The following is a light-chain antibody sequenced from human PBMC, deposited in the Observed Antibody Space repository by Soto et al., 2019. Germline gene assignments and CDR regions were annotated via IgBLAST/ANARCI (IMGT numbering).Light chain of an antibody. CDR3: QQRSNLPLT. Sequence: EIVLTQSPATLILSPGERATLSCRASQSVSSYLAWYQQKPGQAPRLLIYDASNRATGIPARFSGSGSGTDVTLTISSLEPEDFALYYCQQRSNLPLTFGGGTKVEIK. V-gene: IGKV3-11*01. CDR2: DAS. J-gene: IGKJ4*01. CDR1: QSVSSY.